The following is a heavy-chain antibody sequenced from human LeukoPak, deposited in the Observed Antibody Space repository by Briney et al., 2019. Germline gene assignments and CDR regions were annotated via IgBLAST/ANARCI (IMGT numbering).Heavy chain of an antibody. D-gene: IGHD3-10*01. J-gene: IGHJ4*02. V-gene: IGHV3-21*01. CDR2: ISSSSSSYI. CDR3: ARGDPMMVRGVIKGGFDY. CDR1: GFTFSSYS. Sequence: GGSLRLSCAASGFTFSSYSMNWVRQAPGKGLEWVSSISSSSSSYIYYADSVKGRFTISRDNAKNSLYLQMNSLRAEDTAVYYCARGDPMMVRGVIKGGFDYWGQGTLVTVSS.